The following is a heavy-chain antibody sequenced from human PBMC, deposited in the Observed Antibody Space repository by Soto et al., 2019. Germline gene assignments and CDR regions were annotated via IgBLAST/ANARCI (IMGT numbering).Heavy chain of an antibody. D-gene: IGHD6-13*01. CDR2: IYAGDSDT. Sequence: EVQLVQSGAEVKKPGESLKISCKGSGYSFTSYWIGWVRQMPGKGLEWLGIIYAGDSDTRYSPSFQGQVTMSADKSTSTASLQWSSLKASDTAMYYCARRSRAMATPGYWGDPWGQGTLVTVSS. CDR3: ARRSRAMATPGYWGDP. CDR1: GYSFTSYW. V-gene: IGHV5-51*01. J-gene: IGHJ5*02.